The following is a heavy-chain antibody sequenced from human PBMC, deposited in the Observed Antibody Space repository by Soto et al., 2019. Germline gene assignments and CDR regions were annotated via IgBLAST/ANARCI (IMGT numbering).Heavy chain of an antibody. V-gene: IGHV3-23*01. D-gene: IGHD4-17*01. CDR1: GFSFGSHD. CDR2: ISGSGVST. CDR3: AKDSVYGDYPAH. Sequence: EVQLLESGGGLVQPGGSLRLSCATSGFSFGSHDMSWVRQAPGEGLEWVSVISGSGVSTFYADSVKGRFTISRDNSKNTLYLQMNSLRVEDTAVYYCAKDSVYGDYPAHWGQGALVTVSS. J-gene: IGHJ4*02.